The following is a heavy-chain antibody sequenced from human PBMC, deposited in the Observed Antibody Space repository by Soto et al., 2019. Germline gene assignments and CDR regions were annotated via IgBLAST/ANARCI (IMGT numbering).Heavy chain of an antibody. J-gene: IGHJ4*02. V-gene: IGHV4-39*01. CDR1: GSSIDSSGYY. CDR2: MFYGVST. D-gene: IGHD3-3*02. CDR3: ARLPSRHLVDY. Sequence: SETLSLTCTVSGSSIDSSGYYWCWIRQPPGKGLEWIGSMFYGVSTYYNPSLKSRVTVSVDTSKNQFSLNLRSVTAADTAVYYCARLPSRHLVDYWGQGTLVTVSS.